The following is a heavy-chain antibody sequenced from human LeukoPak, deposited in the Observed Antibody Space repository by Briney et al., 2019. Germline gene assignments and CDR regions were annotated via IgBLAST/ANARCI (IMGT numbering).Heavy chain of an antibody. Sequence: SETLSLTCTVSGGSISGYYWSWIRQPPGKGLEWIGYIYYSGSTNYNPSLKSRVTISVDTSKNQFSLKLSSVTAADTAVYYCARQRDCSGGSCYSEDPLYYYGMDVWGQGTTVTVSS. CDR2: IYYSGST. D-gene: IGHD2-15*01. J-gene: IGHJ6*02. CDR3: ARQRDCSGGSCYSEDPLYYYGMDV. CDR1: GGSISGYY. V-gene: IGHV4-59*01.